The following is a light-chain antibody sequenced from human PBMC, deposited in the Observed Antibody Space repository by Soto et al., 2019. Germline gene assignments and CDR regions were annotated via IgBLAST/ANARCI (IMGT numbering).Light chain of an antibody. Sequence: EIVLTQSPATLSVSPGERATLSCRASQSVSSDLAWYQQKPGQAPRLLIHGASTRATGVPARFSGSGSGTEFTLTISSLQSEDFAVYYCQQYINWPPWTFGQGTKVDIK. J-gene: IGKJ1*01. CDR2: GAS. V-gene: IGKV3-15*01. CDR1: QSVSSD. CDR3: QQYINWPPWT.